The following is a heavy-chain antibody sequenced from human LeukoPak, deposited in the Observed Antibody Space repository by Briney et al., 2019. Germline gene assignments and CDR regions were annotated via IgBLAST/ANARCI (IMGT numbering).Heavy chain of an antibody. Sequence: ASVKVSCKASGYTFTGYYMHWVRQAPGQGLEWMGWINPNSGGTNYAQKFQGRVTMTKDTSISTAYMELSRLRSDDTAVYYCARGCSGGSCYSVTGAPSYYFDYWGQGTLVTVSS. J-gene: IGHJ4*02. CDR1: GYTFTGYY. CDR3: ARGCSGGSCYSVTGAPSYYFDY. D-gene: IGHD2-15*01. V-gene: IGHV1-2*02. CDR2: INPNSGGT.